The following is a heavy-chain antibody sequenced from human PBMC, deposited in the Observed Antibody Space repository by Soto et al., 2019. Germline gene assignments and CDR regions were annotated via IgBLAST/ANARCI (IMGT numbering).Heavy chain of an antibody. Sequence: QITLKESGPALVKDTQTLTLTCAFSGFSLSATGVSVGWIRQPPGKALEWLALVFWDDEKRYSPSLRNRLTITKDTSKNQVVLTMTNVAPADTATFYCAHSSRYAAFDIWGQGTLVTVSS. CDR3: AHSSRYAAFDI. CDR2: VFWDDEK. D-gene: IGHD3-9*01. CDR1: GFSLSATGVS. V-gene: IGHV2-5*02. J-gene: IGHJ3*02.